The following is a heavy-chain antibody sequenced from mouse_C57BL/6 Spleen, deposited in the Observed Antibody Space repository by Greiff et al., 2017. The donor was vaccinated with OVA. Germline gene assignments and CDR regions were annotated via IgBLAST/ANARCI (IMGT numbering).Heavy chain of an antibody. V-gene: IGHV1-64*01. CDR3: ARGGRVYSMDY. Sequence: QVQLQQPGAELVKPGASVKLSCKASGYTFTSYWMHWVKQRPGQGLEWIGMIYPNSGSTNYNEKFKSKATLTVDKSSSTAYMQLSSLTSEDAAVYYCARGGRVYSMDYWGQGTSVTVSS. CDR2: IYPNSGST. CDR1: GYTFTSYW. J-gene: IGHJ4*01.